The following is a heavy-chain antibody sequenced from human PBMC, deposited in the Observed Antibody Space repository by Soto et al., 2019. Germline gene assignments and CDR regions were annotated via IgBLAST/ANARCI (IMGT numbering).Heavy chain of an antibody. Sequence: QGQLVQPGAEVKKPGASVKVSCKASGYTFTRYGISWVRQAPGQGLEWMGWISGYNGDTNYAQKFQGRVTMTIDTSTSTAYMELRSLTSDDTAVYYCAKNGQPPYYYYGMDVWGQGTTVTVSS. J-gene: IGHJ6*02. V-gene: IGHV1-18*01. D-gene: IGHD2-8*01. CDR2: ISGYNGDT. CDR3: AKNGQPPYYYYGMDV. CDR1: GYTFTRYG.